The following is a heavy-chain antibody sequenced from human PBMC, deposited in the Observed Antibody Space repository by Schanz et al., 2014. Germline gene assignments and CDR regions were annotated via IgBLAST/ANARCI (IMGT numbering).Heavy chain of an antibody. D-gene: IGHD6-19*01. CDR3: AASRGWHPSTDY. CDR2: IGNGGVTI. V-gene: IGHV3-48*04. J-gene: IGHJ4*02. CDR1: GFTFSGFW. Sequence: EVQLLESGGGLVQPGGSLRLSCAASGFTFSGFWMTWVRQAPGKGLEWVSYIGNGGVTIYYADSVKGRFTISRDNSKNSLYRQMNSLRAEDTAVYYCAASRGWHPSTDYWDQGTLVTVSS.